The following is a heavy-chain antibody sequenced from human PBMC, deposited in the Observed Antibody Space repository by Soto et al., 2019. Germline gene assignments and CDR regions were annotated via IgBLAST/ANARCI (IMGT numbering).Heavy chain of an antibody. Sequence: GGSLRLSCAASGFTFSNFWMHWVRQAPGKGPVWVSRINGDGSSTRHADSVKGRFTISRDNAENTLFLQMSGLRAEDTAVYYCARAQLLPDDAFDAWGRGTVVTVSS. D-gene: IGHD2-2*01. CDR1: GFTFSNFW. CDR3: ARAQLLPDDAFDA. CDR2: INGDGSST. V-gene: IGHV3-74*01. J-gene: IGHJ3*01.